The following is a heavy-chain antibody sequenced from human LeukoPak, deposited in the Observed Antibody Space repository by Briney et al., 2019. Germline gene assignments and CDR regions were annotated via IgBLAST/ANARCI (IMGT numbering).Heavy chain of an antibody. CDR2: ISAYNGNT. V-gene: IGHV1-18*01. Sequence: ASVKVSCKASGYTFTSYGISWVRQAPGQGLEWMGWISAYNGNTNYAQKLQGRVTMTTDPSTSTAYMELRSLRSDDTAVYYCARDSSSAVAGTLWFDPWGQGTLVTVSS. D-gene: IGHD6-19*01. J-gene: IGHJ5*02. CDR3: ARDSSSAVAGTLWFDP. CDR1: GYTFTSYG.